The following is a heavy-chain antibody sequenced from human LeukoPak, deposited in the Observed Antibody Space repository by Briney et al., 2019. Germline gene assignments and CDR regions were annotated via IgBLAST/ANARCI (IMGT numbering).Heavy chain of an antibody. J-gene: IGHJ4*02. CDR2: ISGSGGST. V-gene: IGHV3-23*01. CDR1: GFAFSSYA. CDR3: ARDWGYMSGYGFDY. D-gene: IGHD6-19*01. Sequence: GGSLRLSCAASGFAFSSYAMSWVRQAPGKGLEWVSAISGSGGSTYYADFVKGRFTISRDNSKNTLYLQMNSLRAEDTAVYYCARDWGYMSGYGFDYWGQGTLVTVSS.